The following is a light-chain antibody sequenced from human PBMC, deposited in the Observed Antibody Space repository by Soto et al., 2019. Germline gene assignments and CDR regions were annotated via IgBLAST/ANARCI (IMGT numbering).Light chain of an antibody. J-gene: IGLJ1*01. CDR1: SSDFGNYNL. V-gene: IGLV2-14*02. Sequence: QSALTQPASVSGSPGQSITISCTGTSSDFGNYNLVSWYQQHPGKVPKLILFEVNKRPSGVSGRFSGSKSGNTASLTISGLQAEDEADYHCSSYTSSSPLYVFGTGTKLTVL. CDR3: SSYTSSSPLYV. CDR2: EVN.